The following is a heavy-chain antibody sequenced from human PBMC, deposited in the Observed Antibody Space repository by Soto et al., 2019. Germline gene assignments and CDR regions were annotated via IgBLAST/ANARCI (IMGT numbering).Heavy chain of an antibody. Sequence: GGSLRLSCAASGFTFSSYGMHWVRQAPGKGLEWVAVIWYDGSNKYYADSVKGRFTISRDNSKNTLYLQMNSLRAEDTAVYYCARERYYGSGTNYGMDVWGQGTTVTVSS. J-gene: IGHJ6*02. D-gene: IGHD3-10*01. CDR2: IWYDGSNK. CDR1: GFTFSSYG. CDR3: ARERYYGSGTNYGMDV. V-gene: IGHV3-33*01.